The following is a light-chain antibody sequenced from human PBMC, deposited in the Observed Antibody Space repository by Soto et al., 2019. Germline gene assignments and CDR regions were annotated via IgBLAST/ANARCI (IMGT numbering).Light chain of an antibody. Sequence: DIQMTQSPSSLSSYVGYRGTITWRASQTIGANLNWYRQKPGKAPTLLIYDASTLQSGVPSRFSGLGPGTDFALTITSLQPDDSATYYCQQSYTTVYSFGQGTKVDIK. CDR3: QQSYTTVYS. CDR2: DAS. J-gene: IGKJ2*01. V-gene: IGKV1-39*01. CDR1: QTIGAN.